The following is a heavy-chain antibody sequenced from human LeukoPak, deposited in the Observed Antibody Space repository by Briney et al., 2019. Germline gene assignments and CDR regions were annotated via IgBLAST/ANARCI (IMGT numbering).Heavy chain of an antibody. J-gene: IGHJ4*02. CDR3: AREAGYYYDSSGRFPFDY. CDR1: GGSISSSNW. Sequence: PSGTLSLTCAVSGGSISSSNWWSWVRQPPGKGLEWIGEIYHSGSTNYNPSLKSRVTISVDKSKNQFSLKLSSVTAADTAVYYCAREAGYYYDSSGRFPFDYWGQGTLVTVSS. V-gene: IGHV4-4*02. D-gene: IGHD3-22*01. CDR2: IYHSGST.